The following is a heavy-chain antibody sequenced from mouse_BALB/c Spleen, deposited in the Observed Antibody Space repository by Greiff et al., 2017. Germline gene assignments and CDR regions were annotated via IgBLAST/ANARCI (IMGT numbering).Heavy chain of an antibody. CDR3: ARHPSYGSSPYYYAMDY. D-gene: IGHD1-1*01. Sequence: EVQLVESGGDLVKPGGSLKLSCAASGFTFSSYGMSWVRPTPDKRLEWVATISSGGSYTYYPDSVKGRFTLSTDKATNTLYLQMSSLKSEDTAMYDCARHPSYGSSPYYYAMDYWGQGTSVTVSS. CDR1: GFTFSSYG. V-gene: IGHV5-6*01. CDR2: ISSGGSYT. J-gene: IGHJ4*01.